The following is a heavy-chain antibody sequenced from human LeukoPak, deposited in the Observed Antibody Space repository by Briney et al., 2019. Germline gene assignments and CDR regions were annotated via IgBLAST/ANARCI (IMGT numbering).Heavy chain of an antibody. D-gene: IGHD5-12*01. CDR2: IYYSGST. CDR3: ARSVYSGYEDY. CDR1: GGSISSYY. J-gene: IGHJ4*02. V-gene: IGHV4-59*08. Sequence: PSETLSLTCTVSGGSISSYYWSWIRQPPGKGLEWIGYIYYSGSTNYNPSLKSRVTISVDTSKNQFSLKLSSVTAADTAVYYCARSVYSGYEDYWGQGTLVTVSS.